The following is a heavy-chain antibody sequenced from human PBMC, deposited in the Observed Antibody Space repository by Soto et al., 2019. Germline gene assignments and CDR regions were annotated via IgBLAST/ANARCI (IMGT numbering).Heavy chain of an antibody. V-gene: IGHV1-69*06. J-gene: IGHJ5*02. D-gene: IGHD5-18*01. CDR2: IIPIFGTA. Sequence: AVKVYCKASGGTFSSYAISWVRQAPGQGLEWMGGIIPIFGTANYAQKFQGRVTITADKSTSTAYMELSSLRSEDTAVYYCARDFGYSYSNWFDPWGQGTLVTVSS. CDR1: GGTFSSYA. CDR3: ARDFGYSYSNWFDP.